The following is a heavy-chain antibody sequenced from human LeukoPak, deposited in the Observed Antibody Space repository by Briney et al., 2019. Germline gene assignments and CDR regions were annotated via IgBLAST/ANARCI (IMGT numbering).Heavy chain of an antibody. V-gene: IGHV3-30*19. J-gene: IGHJ3*02. D-gene: IGHD1-26*01. Sequence: PGGSLRLSCAASGFTFSSYGMHWVRQAPGKGLEWVAVISYDGSNKYYADSVKGRFTISRDNSKNTLYLQMNSLRAEDTAVYYCATLVSEWELPPDDAFDIWGQGTMVTVSS. CDR2: ISYDGSNK. CDR3: ATLVSEWELPPDDAFDI. CDR1: GFTFSSYG.